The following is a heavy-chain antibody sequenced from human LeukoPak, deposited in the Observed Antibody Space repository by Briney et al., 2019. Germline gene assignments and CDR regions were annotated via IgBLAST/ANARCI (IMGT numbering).Heavy chain of an antibody. V-gene: IGHV3-53*01. CDR3: ARSSYSSSSSV. D-gene: IGHD6-6*01. Sequence: GGSLRLSCAASGFTVSSNYMSWVRQAPGKGLEWVSVIYSGGSTYYADSVKGRFTISRDNSKNTLYFQINSLRAEDTAVYYCARSSYSSSSSVWGQGTMVTVSS. CDR2: IYSGGST. J-gene: IGHJ3*01. CDR1: GFTVSSNY.